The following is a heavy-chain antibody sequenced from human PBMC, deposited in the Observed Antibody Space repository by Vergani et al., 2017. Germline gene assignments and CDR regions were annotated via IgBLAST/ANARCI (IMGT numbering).Heavy chain of an antibody. CDR1: GFTFSSYS. V-gene: IGHV3-48*02. CDR2: ISSSSSTI. Sequence: EVQLVESGGGLVQPGGSLRLSCAASGFTFSSYSMNWVRQAPGKGLEWVSYISSSSSTIYYADSVKGRFTISRDNAKNSLYLQMNSLRDEDTAVYYCAIGPAASFIYYFDYWGQGTLVTVSS. D-gene: IGHD2-2*01. CDR3: AIGPAASFIYYFDY. J-gene: IGHJ4*02.